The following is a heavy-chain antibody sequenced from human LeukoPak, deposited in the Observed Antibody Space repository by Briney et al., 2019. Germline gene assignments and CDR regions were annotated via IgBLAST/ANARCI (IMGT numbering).Heavy chain of an antibody. J-gene: IGHJ6*04. Sequence: PGGSLRLSCAASGFTFSAYSMNWVRHTPGRGLEWVSSISSSSSYIYYADSVKGRFTISRDNAKNSLYLQMNSLRAEDTAVYYCAELGITMIGGVWGKGTTVTISS. V-gene: IGHV3-21*01. CDR1: GFTFSAYS. CDR3: AELGITMIGGV. D-gene: IGHD3-10*02. CDR2: ISSSSSYI.